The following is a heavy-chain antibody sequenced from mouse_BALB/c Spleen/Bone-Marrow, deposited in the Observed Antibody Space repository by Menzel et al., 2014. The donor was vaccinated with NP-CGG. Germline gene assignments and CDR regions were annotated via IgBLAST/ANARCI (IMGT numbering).Heavy chain of an antibody. D-gene: IGHD1-2*01. Sequence: VQLQQSGAELVKPWASVKLSCKVSGYTFTNYYVYWVKQRPGQGLEWIGEINPSNGVTNFNEKFMIKATLTVDSSSSTAYMHLSSLTSEDSAVYYCTRSGFYGYGTYFDVWGAGTTVTVSS. V-gene: IGHV1S81*02. CDR1: GYTFTNYY. CDR3: TRSGFYGYGTYFDV. CDR2: INPSNGVT. J-gene: IGHJ1*01.